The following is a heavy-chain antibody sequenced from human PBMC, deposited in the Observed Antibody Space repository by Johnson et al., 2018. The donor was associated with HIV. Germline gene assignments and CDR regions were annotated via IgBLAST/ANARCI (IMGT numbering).Heavy chain of an antibody. Sequence: QVQLVESGGGVVQPGRSLRLSCSASGFTFSNYGMQWVRQAPGKGLEWVAVISYDGDNEYYADSVKGRFTISRDNSKNTLYLQVNSLRPEDTAVYYCAKNNQVWGLLPVDALDIWGQGTLITVSS. CDR3: AKNNQVWGLLPVDALDI. CDR1: GFTFSNYG. D-gene: IGHD1-26*01. V-gene: IGHV3-30*18. CDR2: ISYDGDNE. J-gene: IGHJ3*02.